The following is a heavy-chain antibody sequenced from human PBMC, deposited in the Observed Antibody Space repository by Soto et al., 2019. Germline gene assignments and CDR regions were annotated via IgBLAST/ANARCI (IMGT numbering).Heavy chain of an antibody. D-gene: IGHD5-12*01. V-gene: IGHV4-59*01. J-gene: IGHJ5*02. CDR3: ARDKRISDGYNGSHDGFDP. CDR1: GGSISSYY. CDR2: IYYSGST. Sequence: SETLSLTCTVSGGSISSYYWSWIRQPPGKGLEWIGYIYYSGSTNYNPSLKSRVTISVDTSKNQFSLKLSSVTAADTAVYYCARDKRISDGYNGSHDGFDPWGQGTLVTVSS.